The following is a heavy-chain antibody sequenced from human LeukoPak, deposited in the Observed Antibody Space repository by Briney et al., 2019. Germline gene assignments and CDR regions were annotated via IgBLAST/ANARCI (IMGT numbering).Heavy chain of an antibody. J-gene: IGHJ4*02. CDR3: AKDKEGYYDSSGYWDY. Sequence: PGGSLRLSCAASGFTFSNYGMSWVRQAPGKGLEWVSAISGSGGSTYYADSVKGRFTISRDNSKNTLYLQMNSLRAEDTAVYYRAKDKEGYYDSSGYWDYWGQGTLVTVSS. V-gene: IGHV3-23*01. D-gene: IGHD3-22*01. CDR1: GFTFSNYG. CDR2: ISGSGGST.